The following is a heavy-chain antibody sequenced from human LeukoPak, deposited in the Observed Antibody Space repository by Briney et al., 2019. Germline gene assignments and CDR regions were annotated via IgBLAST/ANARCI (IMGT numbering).Heavy chain of an antibody. D-gene: IGHD1-1*01. J-gene: IGHJ4*02. Sequence: PSETLSLTCTVSGYSISSGYYWGWIRQPPGKGLEWIGSIYHSGSTYYNPSLKSRVTISVDTSKNQFSLKLSSVTAADTAVYYCARDAPQGTPPPADGDYWGQGTLVTVSS. CDR3: ARDAPQGTPPPADGDY. CDR2: IYHSGST. CDR1: GYSISSGYY. V-gene: IGHV4-38-2*02.